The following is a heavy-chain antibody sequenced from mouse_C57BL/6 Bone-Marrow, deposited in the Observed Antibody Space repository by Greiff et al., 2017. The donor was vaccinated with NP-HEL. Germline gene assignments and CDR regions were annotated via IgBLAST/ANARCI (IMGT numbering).Heavy chain of an antibody. CDR2: IDPSDSYT. J-gene: IGHJ4*01. Sequence: QVQLQQPGAELVRPGTSVKLSCKASGYTFTSYWMHWVKQRPGQGLEWIGVIDPSDSYTNYNQKFKGKATLTVDTSSSTAYMQLSSLTSEDSAVYYCARDKVTIVTLDYWGQGTSVTVSS. CDR1: GYTFTSYW. V-gene: IGHV1-59*01. CDR3: ARDKVTIVTLDY. D-gene: IGHD2-5*01.